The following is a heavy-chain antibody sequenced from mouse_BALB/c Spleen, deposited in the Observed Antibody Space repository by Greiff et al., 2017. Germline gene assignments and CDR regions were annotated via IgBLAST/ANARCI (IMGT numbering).Heavy chain of an antibody. J-gene: IGHJ2*01. V-gene: IGHV1S81*02. Sequence: QVQLQQSGAELVKPGASVKLSCKASGYTFTSYYMYWVKQRPGQGLEWIGEINPSNGGTNFNEKFKSKATLTVDKSSSTAYMQLSSLTSEDSAVYYCTRGYYGSSGYFDYWGQGTTLTVSS. CDR1: GYTFTSYY. D-gene: IGHD1-1*01. CDR3: TRGYYGSSGYFDY. CDR2: INPSNGGT.